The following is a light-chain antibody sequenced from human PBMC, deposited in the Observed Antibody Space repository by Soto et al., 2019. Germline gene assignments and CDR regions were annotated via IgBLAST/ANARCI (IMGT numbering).Light chain of an antibody. J-gene: IGKJ3*01. CDR2: DAS. Sequence: IVLTQSPGTLSLSPGERATLSCRASHIVRSNFLVWYQQKPGQAPRLLIFDASNRAPGIPDRFSGSGSGTAFHLSISRLDPEAFAVYYSTQYGSSPFSFGPSTNVDI. CDR1: HIVRSNF. V-gene: IGKV3-20*01. CDR3: TQYGSSPFS.